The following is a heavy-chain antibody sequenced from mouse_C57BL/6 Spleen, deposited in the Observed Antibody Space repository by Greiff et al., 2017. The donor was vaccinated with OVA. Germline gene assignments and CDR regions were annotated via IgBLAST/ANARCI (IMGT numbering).Heavy chain of an antibody. V-gene: IGHV5-9*01. CDR2: ISGGGGNT. Sequence: DVHLVESGGGLVKPGGSLKLSCAASGFTFSSYTMSWVRQTPEKRLEWVATISGGGGNTYYPDSVKGRFTISRDNAKNTLYLQMSSLRSEDTALYYCARRDEGYYGYWGQGTTLTVSS. CDR3: ARRDEGYYGY. CDR1: GFTFSSYT. D-gene: IGHD2-3*01. J-gene: IGHJ2*01.